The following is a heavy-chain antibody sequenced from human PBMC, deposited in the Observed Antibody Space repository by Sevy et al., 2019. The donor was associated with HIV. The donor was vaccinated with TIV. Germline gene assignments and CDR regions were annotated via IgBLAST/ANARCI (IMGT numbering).Heavy chain of an antibody. J-gene: IGHJ4*02. V-gene: IGHV4-59*01. D-gene: IGHD1-1*01. CDR3: ARDSTTRPRVLDY. CDR1: GDYISSYF. Sequence: SETLSLTCSVSGDYISSYFWTWVRQSPGKGLEWIGNVYFTGNTDYSPSLKSRVTLSLDTSKSQFSLTLKSVTAADTAIYFCARDSTTRPRVLDYWGQGTLVTVSS. CDR2: VYFTGNT.